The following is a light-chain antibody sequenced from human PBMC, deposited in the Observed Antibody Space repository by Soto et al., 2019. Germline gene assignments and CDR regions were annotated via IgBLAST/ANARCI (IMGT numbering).Light chain of an antibody. CDR1: QSVISSY. CDR3: QQYGDSPFT. Sequence: EIVLTQSPGTLSLSPGERDPLSCRASQSVISSYLAWYQQKPGQAPSLLIYGASSRATGIPDRFSGRGSGTDFTLTISRLEPEDFALYYCQQYGDSPFTFGQGTKVDI. CDR2: GAS. J-gene: IGKJ1*01. V-gene: IGKV3-20*01.